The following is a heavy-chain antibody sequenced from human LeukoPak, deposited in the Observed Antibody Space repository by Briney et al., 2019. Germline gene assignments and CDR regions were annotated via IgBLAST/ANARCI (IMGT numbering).Heavy chain of an antibody. CDR2: IHSGGST. CDR3: ARDRNRGYWGGGDGMDV. D-gene: IGHD5-18*01. V-gene: IGHV3-53*01. J-gene: IGHJ6*02. CDR1: GFTVSSNY. Sequence: PGGSLRLSCAASGFTVSSNYINWVRQAPGKGLEWVSVIHSGGSTYYADSVKGRFTISRDNSKNTLYLQMNSLRAEGTGVYYCARDRNRGYWGGGDGMDVWGQGTTVTVSS.